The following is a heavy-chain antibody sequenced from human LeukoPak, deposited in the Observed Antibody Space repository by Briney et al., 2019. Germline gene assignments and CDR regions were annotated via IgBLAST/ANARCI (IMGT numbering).Heavy chain of an antibody. CDR3: ARVVGATQNYFDY. CDR2: IIPIFGTA. CDR1: GGTFSSYA. V-gene: IGHV1-69*05. J-gene: IGHJ4*02. D-gene: IGHD1-26*01. Sequence: SVKVSCKASGGTFSSYAISWVRQAPGQRLEWMGGIIPIFGTANYAQKFQGRVTITTDESTSTAYMELSSLRSEDTAVYYCARVVGATQNYFDYWGQGTLVTVSS.